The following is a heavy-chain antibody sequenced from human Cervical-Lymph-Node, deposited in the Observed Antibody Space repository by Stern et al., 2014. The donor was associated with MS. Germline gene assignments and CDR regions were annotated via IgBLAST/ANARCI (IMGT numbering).Heavy chain of an antibody. CDR3: ASCGGSCSYYYYGMDV. Sequence: VQLVESGAEVKKPGASVKVSCKASGYTFTSFDMHWVRQATGQGLEWMGWMNPNSGETGYAQKFQGRVTMTRNTSISTAYMELSSLRSEDTAVYYCASCGGSCSYYYYGMDVWGQGTTVTVSS. D-gene: IGHD2-15*01. CDR2: MNPNSGET. V-gene: IGHV1-8*01. CDR1: GYTFTSFD. J-gene: IGHJ6*02.